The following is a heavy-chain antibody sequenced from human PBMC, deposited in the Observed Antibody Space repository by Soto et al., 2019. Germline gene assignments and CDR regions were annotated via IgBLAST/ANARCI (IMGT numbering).Heavy chain of an antibody. V-gene: IGHV3-23*01. D-gene: IGHD3-16*02. CDR2: TGGISGMT. CDR3: AKGNLSAPMYYFDY. Sequence: GGSLRLSCAASGFTFSSSAMNWVRQAPGKGQEWVSSTGGISGMTFFADSVKGRFTVSRDTSKNTLYLEMNTLRVEVMAVYYCAKGNLSAPMYYFDYWGQGSPVTVSS. CDR1: GFTFSSSA. J-gene: IGHJ4*02.